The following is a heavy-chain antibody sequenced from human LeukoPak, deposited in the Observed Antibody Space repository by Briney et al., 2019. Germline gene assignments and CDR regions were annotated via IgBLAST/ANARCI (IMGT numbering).Heavy chain of an antibody. Sequence: SGGSLRLSCAASGFTFSSYAMNWVRQAPGKGLEWVSYISSSSNTIYYADSVKGRFTISRDNAKNSLYLQMNSLRDEDTAVYYCARSFYDILIGYYQYFDYWGQGTLVTVSS. CDR2: ISSSSNTI. CDR3: ARSFYDILIGYYQYFDY. V-gene: IGHV3-48*02. J-gene: IGHJ4*02. CDR1: GFTFSSYA. D-gene: IGHD3-9*01.